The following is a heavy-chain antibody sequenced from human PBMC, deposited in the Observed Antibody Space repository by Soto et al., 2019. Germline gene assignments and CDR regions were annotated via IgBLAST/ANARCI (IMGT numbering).Heavy chain of an antibody. J-gene: IGHJ6*02. CDR3: ARDILRYFDWSRDYYGMDV. D-gene: IGHD3-9*01. CDR1: GGSFSGYY. CDR2: INHSGST. V-gene: IGHV4-34*01. Sequence: PSETLSLTCAVYGGSFSGYYWSWIRQPPGKGLEWIGEINHSGSTNYNPSLKSRGTISVDTSKNQLSLKLSSVTAADTAVYYCARDILRYFDWSRDYYGMDVWGQGTLVSVSS.